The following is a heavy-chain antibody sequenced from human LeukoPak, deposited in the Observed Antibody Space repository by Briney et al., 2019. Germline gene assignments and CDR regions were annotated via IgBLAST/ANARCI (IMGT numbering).Heavy chain of an antibody. J-gene: IGHJ4*02. CDR1: GYSISTGYY. Sequence: PSETLSLTCAVSGYSISTGYYWGWIRQPPGKGLEWMGSIYHSGTTFYNPSLKSRVTISVDTSKNQFSLKLSSVTAADTAMYYCARTYYDFWSGPSDYWGQGTLVTVSS. CDR3: ARTYYDFWSGPSDY. D-gene: IGHD3-3*01. CDR2: IYHSGTT. V-gene: IGHV4-38-2*01.